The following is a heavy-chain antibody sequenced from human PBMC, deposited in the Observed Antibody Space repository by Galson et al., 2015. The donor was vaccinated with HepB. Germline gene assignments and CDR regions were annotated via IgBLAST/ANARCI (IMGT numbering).Heavy chain of an antibody. Sequence: SLRLSCAASGFTFSNAWMSWVRQAPGKGLEWVGRIKSKTDGGTTDYAAPVKGRFTISRDGSKNTLYLQMNSLKTEDTAVYYCTTEKEWELLDFFDYWGQGTLVTVSS. CDR2: IKSKTDGGTT. CDR3: TTEKEWELLDFFDY. D-gene: IGHD1-26*01. V-gene: IGHV3-15*01. CDR1: GFTFSNAW. J-gene: IGHJ4*02.